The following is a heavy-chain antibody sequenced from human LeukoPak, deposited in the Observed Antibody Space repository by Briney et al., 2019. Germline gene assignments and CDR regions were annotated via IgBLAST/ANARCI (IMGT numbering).Heavy chain of an antibody. Sequence: GGSLRLSCAASGFTFSSYAMSWARQAPGKGLEWVSAISGSGGSTYYADSVKGRFTISRDNSKNTLYLQMNSLRAEDTAVYYCAAQGAKRTYYYDSSGYYWFGYWGQGTLVTVSS. J-gene: IGHJ4*02. V-gene: IGHV3-23*01. CDR1: GFTFSSYA. CDR2: ISGSGGST. D-gene: IGHD3-22*01. CDR3: AAQGAKRTYYYDSSGYYWFGY.